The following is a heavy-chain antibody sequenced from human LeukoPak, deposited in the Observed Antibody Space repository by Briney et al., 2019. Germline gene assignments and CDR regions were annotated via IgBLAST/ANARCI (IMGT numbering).Heavy chain of an antibody. V-gene: IGHV3-48*04. CDR3: ARGGSWYVY. CDR1: GFTFSTYS. Sequence: GGSLRLSCTASGFTFSTYSINWVRQAPGRGLEWVAYISSSGSIIYYADSVKGRFTISRDNAKNSLYLQMNSLRAEDTAVYYCARGGSWYVYWGQGTLVTVSS. J-gene: IGHJ4*02. CDR2: ISSSGSII. D-gene: IGHD6-13*01.